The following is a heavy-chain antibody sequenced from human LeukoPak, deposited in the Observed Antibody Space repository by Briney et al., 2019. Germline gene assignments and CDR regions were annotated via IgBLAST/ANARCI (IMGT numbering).Heavy chain of an antibody. CDR3: ARGSTDYGYYRVFQH. D-gene: IGHD4-17*01. J-gene: IGHJ1*01. CDR2: MNPNSGNT. CDR1: GYTFTSYD. V-gene: IGHV1-8*01. Sequence: ASVKVSCKASGYTFTSYDINWVRQATGQGLEWMGWMNPNSGNTGYAQKFQGRVTMTRNTSISTAYMELSSLRSEDTAVYYCARGSTDYGYYRVFQHWGQGTLVTVSS.